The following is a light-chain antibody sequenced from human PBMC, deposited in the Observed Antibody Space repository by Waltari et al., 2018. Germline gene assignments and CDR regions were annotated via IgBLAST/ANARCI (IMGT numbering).Light chain of an antibody. J-gene: IGLJ3*02. V-gene: IGLV3-10*01. Sequence: SHELAQPPSVSVSPGPTARITCSGAASPTHYICWYQQKSGQATVMLIYEDNKRPSGIPERFSGSSSGTLASLTVSGAVVEDEGDYYCYSTDSSSFPLFGGGTRLTVL. CDR3: YSTDSSSFPL. CDR1: ASPTHY. CDR2: EDN.